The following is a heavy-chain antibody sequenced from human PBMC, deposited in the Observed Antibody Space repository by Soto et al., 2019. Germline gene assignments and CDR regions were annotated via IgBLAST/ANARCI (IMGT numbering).Heavy chain of an antibody. CDR2: VYYSGST. D-gene: IGHD3-9*01. CDR1: GGSISNYY. CDR3: VRDYLLTGFDP. J-gene: IGHJ5*02. Sequence: SETLSLTCTVSGGSISNYYWTWVRQPPGKGLGRIGYVYYSGSTNYNPSLESRVTISIDASKNQFSLKMKSVTAADTAVYYCVRDYLLTGFDPWGQGALVTSPQ. V-gene: IGHV4-59*01.